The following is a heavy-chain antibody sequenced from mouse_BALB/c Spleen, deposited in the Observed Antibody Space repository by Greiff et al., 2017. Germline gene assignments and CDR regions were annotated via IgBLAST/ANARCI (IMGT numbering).Heavy chain of an antibody. J-gene: IGHJ3*01. Sequence: EVKLMESGGGLVQPGGSLKLSCAASGFTFSSYTMSWVRQTPEKRLEWVAYISNGGGSTYYPDTVKGRFTISRDNAKNTLYLQMSSLKSEDTAMYYCARRGDYDLSWFAYWGQGTLVTVSA. CDR3: ARRGDYDLSWFAY. V-gene: IGHV5-12-2*01. D-gene: IGHD1-1*01. CDR2: ISNGGGST. CDR1: GFTFSSYT.